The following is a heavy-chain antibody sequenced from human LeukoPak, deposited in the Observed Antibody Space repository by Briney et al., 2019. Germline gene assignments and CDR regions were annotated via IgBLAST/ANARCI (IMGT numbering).Heavy chain of an antibody. Sequence: GGSLRLSCAASGFTFSNYAMRWVRQAPGKGLEWVSGINWNAGSIGYADSVKGRFTISRDNAKKFPYLQMNSLRAEDTALYYCARGAGSGYFFYMDVWGKGTTVTVSS. CDR1: GFTFSNYA. CDR2: INWNAGSI. V-gene: IGHV3-20*04. J-gene: IGHJ6*03. CDR3: ARGAGSGYFFYMDV. D-gene: IGHD3-22*01.